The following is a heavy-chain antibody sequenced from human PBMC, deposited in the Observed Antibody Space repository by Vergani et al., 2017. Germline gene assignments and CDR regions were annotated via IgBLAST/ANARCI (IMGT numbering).Heavy chain of an antibody. D-gene: IGHD3-10*01. CDR3: AGLWFGELFFTSRASGMDV. Sequence: QVQLQQWGAGLLKPSETLSLTCAVYGGSFSGYYWSWIRQPPGKGLEWIGYIYYSGSTYYNPSLKSRVTISVDTSKNQFSLKLSSVTAADTAVYYCAGLWFGELFFTSRASGMDVWGQGP. CDR1: GGSFSGYY. J-gene: IGHJ6*02. CDR2: IYYSGST. V-gene: IGHV4-34*01.